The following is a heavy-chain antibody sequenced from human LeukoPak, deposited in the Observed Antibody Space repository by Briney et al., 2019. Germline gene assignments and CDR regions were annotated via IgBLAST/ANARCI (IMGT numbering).Heavy chain of an antibody. J-gene: IGHJ4*02. CDR2: ISSSSNHI. CDR1: GFTFSTYS. D-gene: IGHD6-19*01. V-gene: IGHV3-21*01. CDR3: ARGEQWLPTGIDY. Sequence: GGSLRLSCAASGFTFSTYSMNWVRQAPGKGLEWVSSISSSSNHIYYADSVKGRFTISRDNAKNSLYLQMNSLRAEDTAVYYCARGEQWLPTGIDYWGQGTLVTVPS.